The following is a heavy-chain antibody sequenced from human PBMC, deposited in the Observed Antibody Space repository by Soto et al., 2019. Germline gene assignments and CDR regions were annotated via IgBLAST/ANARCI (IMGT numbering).Heavy chain of an antibody. V-gene: IGHV4-59*01. J-gene: IGHJ5*02. CDR1: GGSISSYY. CDR3: ARVNNWFDP. Sequence: SETPSLTCTVSGGSISSYYWSWIRQPPGKGLEWIGYIYYSGSTNYNPSLKSRVTISVDTSKNQFSLKLSAVTAADTAVYYCARVNNWFDPWGQGTLVTVSS. CDR2: IYYSGST.